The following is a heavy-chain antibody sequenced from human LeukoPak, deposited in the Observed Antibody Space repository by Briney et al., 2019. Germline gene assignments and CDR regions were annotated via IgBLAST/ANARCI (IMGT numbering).Heavy chain of an antibody. CDR2: IIPIFGTA. V-gene: IGHV1-69*13. D-gene: IGHD6-13*01. CDR3: ARDRRQYSSSWYAFDY. Sequence: VASVKVSCKASGGTFSSYAISWVRQAPGQGLEWMGGIIPIFGTANYAQKFQGRVAITADESTSTAYMELSSLRSEDTAVYYCARDRRQYSSSWYAFDYWGQGTLVTVSS. CDR1: GGTFSSYA. J-gene: IGHJ4*02.